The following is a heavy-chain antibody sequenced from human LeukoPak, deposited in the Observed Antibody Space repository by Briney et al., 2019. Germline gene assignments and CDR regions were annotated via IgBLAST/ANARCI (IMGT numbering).Heavy chain of an antibody. D-gene: IGHD1-26*01. CDR1: GYTFTSYY. V-gene: IGHV1-46*01. J-gene: IGHJ5*02. CDR2: INPSGGST. CDR3: AWGWELPREEFDP. Sequence: ASMKVSCKASGYTFTSYYMHWVRQAPGQGLEWMRIINPSGGSTSYAQKFQGRVTMTRDTSTSTVYMELSSLRSEDTAVYYCAWGWELPREEFDPWGQGTLVTVSS.